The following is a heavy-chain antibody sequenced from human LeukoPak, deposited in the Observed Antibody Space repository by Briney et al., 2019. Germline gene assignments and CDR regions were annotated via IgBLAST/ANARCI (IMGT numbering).Heavy chain of an antibody. CDR2: TYYRSRWSS. V-gene: IGHV6-1*01. CDR1: GDSLSSSDAT. Sequence: SQTLSLTCAISGDSLSSSDATWNWIRQSPSIGLEWLGRTYYRSRWSSDYAPSVRSRITINSDTAKNRFSLQLNSVTPEDTAVYYCARASYRAFYIWGQGTMVTVSS. D-gene: IGHD4-11*01. CDR3: ARASYRAFYI. J-gene: IGHJ3*02.